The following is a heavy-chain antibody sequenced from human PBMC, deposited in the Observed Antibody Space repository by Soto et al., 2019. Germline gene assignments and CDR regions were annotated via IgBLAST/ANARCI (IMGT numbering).Heavy chain of an antibody. CDR3: ANDGPVGDI. J-gene: IGHJ3*02. D-gene: IGHD1-1*01. Sequence: LGGSLGLCCAASGXSFDXXXMHCVRQAPGKGLEWVSYISSIGVATYYADSVEGRFTISRDNAKNSLYLQMNSLRAEDTAVYYFANDGPVGDI. V-gene: IGHV3-48*03. CDR1: GXSFDXXX. CDR2: ISSIGVAT.